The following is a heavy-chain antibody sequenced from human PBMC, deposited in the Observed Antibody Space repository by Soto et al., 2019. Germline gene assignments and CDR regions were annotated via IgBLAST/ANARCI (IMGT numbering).Heavy chain of an antibody. CDR2: ISSTGSTP. Sequence: GGSLRLSCAASGFPFSDSYMAWIRQAPGKGLEEIATISSTGSTPYYADSVKGRFTISRDDAQNSLYLEMNNLRAEDTAVYYCARGQQLVANWLDPWGQGILVTVSS. D-gene: IGHD6-6*01. V-gene: IGHV3-11*01. CDR3: ARGQQLVANWLDP. J-gene: IGHJ5*02. CDR1: GFPFSDSY.